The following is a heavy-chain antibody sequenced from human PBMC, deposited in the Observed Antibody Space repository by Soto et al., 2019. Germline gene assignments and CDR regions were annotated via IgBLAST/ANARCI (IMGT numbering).Heavy chain of an antibody. CDR3: ARAGSLYYDFWSGYYEYYYYGMDV. J-gene: IGHJ6*02. V-gene: IGHV5-51*01. CDR1: GYSFTSYW. Sequence: RGESLKISCMGSGYSFTSYWIGWVRQMPGKGLEWMGIIYPGDSDIRYSPSFQGQVTISADKSISTAYLQWSSLKASDTAMYYCARAGSLYYDFWSGYYEYYYYGMDVWGQGTTVTVSS. D-gene: IGHD3-3*01. CDR2: IYPGDSDI.